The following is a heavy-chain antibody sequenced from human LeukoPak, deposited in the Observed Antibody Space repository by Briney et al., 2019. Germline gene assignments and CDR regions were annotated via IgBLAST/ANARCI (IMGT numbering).Heavy chain of an antibody. D-gene: IGHD1-26*01. CDR1: GYTFTGYY. V-gene: IGHV1-2*02. Sequence: ASVKVSCKASGYTFTGYYMHWVRQAPGQGLEWMGWINPNSGGTNYAQKFQGRVTMTRDTSISTAYMELSRLRSDDTAVYYCARDGLRGVGNAFDIWGQGTMVTVSS. J-gene: IGHJ3*02. CDR2: INPNSGGT. CDR3: ARDGLRGVGNAFDI.